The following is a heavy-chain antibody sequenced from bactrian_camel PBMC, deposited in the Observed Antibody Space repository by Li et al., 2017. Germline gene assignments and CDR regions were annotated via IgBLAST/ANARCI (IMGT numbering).Heavy chain of an antibody. CDR2: ISNLGGST. CDR1: GITFSRHD. Sequence: VQLVESGGGLVQPGESLRLSCVASGITFSRHDMSWVRQAPGKGLEWVSLISNLGGSTAYAEPLKGRFTISQNNAKNILYLEMNSLNGEDTRLYRCAASWGMTAMAALDRIAQDDFGYWGDGTQVTVS. CDR3: AASWGMTAMAALDRIAQDDFGY. D-gene: IGHD5*01. J-gene: IGHJ6*01. V-gene: IGHV3S40*01.